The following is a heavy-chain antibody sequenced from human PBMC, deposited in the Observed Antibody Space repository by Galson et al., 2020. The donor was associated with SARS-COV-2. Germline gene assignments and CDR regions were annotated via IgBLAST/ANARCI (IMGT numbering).Heavy chain of an antibody. CDR3: ARVGGVFAFTRSYYLNY. V-gene: IGHV3-30*04. D-gene: IGHD3-22*01. CDR2: ISYEGSLK. Sequence: GESLKISCVASGFTFNNLALNWVRQAPGQGLEWVALISYEGSLKYYADSVKGRFTISRDTSKNTVYLQMNSLRADDTAVYYCARVGGVFAFTRSYYLNYWGQGTLVTVSS. CDR1: GFTFNNLA. J-gene: IGHJ4*02.